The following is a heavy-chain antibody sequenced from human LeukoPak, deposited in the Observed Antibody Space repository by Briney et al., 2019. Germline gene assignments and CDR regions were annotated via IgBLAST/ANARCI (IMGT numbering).Heavy chain of an antibody. V-gene: IGHV1-8*03. CDR1: GYTFTSYD. D-gene: IGHD6-19*01. J-gene: IGHJ3*02. Sequence: ASVKVSCKASGYTFTSYDINWVRQATGQGLEWMGWMNPNSGNTGYAQKVQGRVTITRNTSISTAYMELSSLRSEDTAVYYCAGSIAVAMDAFDIWGQGTMVTVSS. CDR3: AGSIAVAMDAFDI. CDR2: MNPNSGNT.